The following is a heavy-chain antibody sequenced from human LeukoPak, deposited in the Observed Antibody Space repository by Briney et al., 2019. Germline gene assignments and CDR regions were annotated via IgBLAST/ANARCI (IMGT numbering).Heavy chain of an antibody. CDR1: GGTFSSYA. D-gene: IGHD4-23*01. J-gene: IGHJ4*02. V-gene: IGHV1-69*05. CDR2: IIPVFGTA. Sequence: SVKVSCKASGGTFSSYAISWVRQAPGQGLEWMGRIIPVFGTANYAQKFQGRVTITTDESTSTAYMELSSLRSEDTAVYYCARDLDGGNSGVYYFDYWGQGTLVTVSS. CDR3: ARDLDGGNSGVYYFDY.